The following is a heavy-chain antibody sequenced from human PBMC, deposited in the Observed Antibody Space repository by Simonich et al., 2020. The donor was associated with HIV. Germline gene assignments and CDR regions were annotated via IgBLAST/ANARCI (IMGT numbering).Heavy chain of an antibody. CDR3: TTPNYYDSSGYYGYFDY. CDR2: IKSKTNGGTT. Sequence: EVQLVESGGGLVKPGGSLRLSCAASGFTFSNAWITWVRQAPGKGLEWVGRIKSKTNGGTTDYAAPVKGRFTISRDDSKNTLYLQMNSLKTEDTAVYYCTTPNYYDSSGYYGYFDYWGQGTLVTVSS. CDR1: GFTFSNAW. D-gene: IGHD3-22*01. J-gene: IGHJ4*02. V-gene: IGHV3-15*01.